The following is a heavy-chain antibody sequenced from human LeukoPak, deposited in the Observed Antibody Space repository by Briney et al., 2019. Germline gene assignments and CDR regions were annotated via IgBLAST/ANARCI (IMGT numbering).Heavy chain of an antibody. CDR3: ASSHDSSGND. CDR2: IKYDGSHK. J-gene: IGHJ4*02. D-gene: IGHD3-22*01. Sequence: GGPLRLSCVASGFSFSSYWMAWVRQAPGKGLEWVANIKYDGSHKYYVDSVKGRFTISRDNAKNSVYLQMNSLRVDVTAVYFCASSHDSSGNDWGQGTMVTVSS. V-gene: IGHV3-7*01. CDR1: GFSFSSYW.